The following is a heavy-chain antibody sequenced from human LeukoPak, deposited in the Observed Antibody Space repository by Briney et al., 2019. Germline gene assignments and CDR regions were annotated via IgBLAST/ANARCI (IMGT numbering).Heavy chain of an antibody. CDR3: ASCIAAAGSYWYFDL. Sequence: PGGSLRLSCEASGFTFSSYSMNWVRQAPGKGLEWVSSISSSSSYIYYADSVKGRFTISRDNAKNSLYLQMNSLRAEDTAVYYCASCIAAAGSYWYFDLWGRGTLVTVSS. D-gene: IGHD6-13*01. CDR1: GFTFSSYS. V-gene: IGHV3-21*01. J-gene: IGHJ2*01. CDR2: ISSSSSYI.